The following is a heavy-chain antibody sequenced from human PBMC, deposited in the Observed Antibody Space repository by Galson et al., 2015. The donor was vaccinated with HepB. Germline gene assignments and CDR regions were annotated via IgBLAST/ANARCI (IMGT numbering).Heavy chain of an antibody. D-gene: IGHD6-19*01. J-gene: IGHJ4*02. CDR2: ISYDGSNK. CDR3: AKGVGIAVAGTELDY. V-gene: IGHV3-30*18. Sequence: SLRLSCAASGFTFSSYGMHWVRQAPGKGLEWVAVISYDGSNKYYADSVKGRFTISRDNSKNTLYLQMNSLRAEDTAVYYCAKGVGIAVAGTELDYRGQGTLVTVSS. CDR1: GFTFSSYG.